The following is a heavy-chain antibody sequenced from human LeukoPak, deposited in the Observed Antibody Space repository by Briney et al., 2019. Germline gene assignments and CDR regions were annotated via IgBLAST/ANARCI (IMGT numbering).Heavy chain of an antibody. CDR3: VRYYTRHSWYFDL. CDR2: IKPDGSER. V-gene: IGHV3-7*01. CDR1: GFTFSSEW. D-gene: IGHD3-10*01. J-gene: IGHJ2*01. Sequence: PGGSLTLSCAASGFTFSSEWMLWVRQTPGKRLEWVANIKPDGSERYYLDSVKGRFTVSRDNTENLMYLQMNSLRAEDTAVYYCVRYYTRHSWYFDLWGRGTLVTVSS.